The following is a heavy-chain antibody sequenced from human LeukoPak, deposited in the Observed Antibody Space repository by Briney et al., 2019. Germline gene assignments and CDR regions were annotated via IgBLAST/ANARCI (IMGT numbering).Heavy chain of an antibody. CDR3: AIPKDWDPPDSPLNP. CDR2: MNPNSGGT. Sequence: VSVKVSCKASGYTFTDYYMHWVRQAPGQGLEWMGWMNPNSGGTSYAQKLQGRVTMTRDTSINTAYLDLTRLTSEDTAVYFCAIPKDWDPPDSPLNPWGQGTLVTVSS. V-gene: IGHV1-2*02. J-gene: IGHJ5*02. D-gene: IGHD3-22*01. CDR1: GYTFTDYY.